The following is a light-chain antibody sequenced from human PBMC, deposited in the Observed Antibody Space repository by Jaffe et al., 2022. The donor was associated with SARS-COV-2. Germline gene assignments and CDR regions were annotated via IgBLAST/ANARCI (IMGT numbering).Light chain of an antibody. Sequence: QVVLTQSPSASASLGDSVKLTCTLSSGHSRFAITWHQQQPKRGPQYLMKVSSDGSHSKRDGIPDRFSGSSSGAERYLTISSLQSEDEADYYCQTWDTGMVFGGGTKLTVL. CDR1: SGHSRFA. V-gene: IGLV4-69*01. CDR2: VSSDGSH. J-gene: IGLJ3*02. CDR3: QTWDTGMV.